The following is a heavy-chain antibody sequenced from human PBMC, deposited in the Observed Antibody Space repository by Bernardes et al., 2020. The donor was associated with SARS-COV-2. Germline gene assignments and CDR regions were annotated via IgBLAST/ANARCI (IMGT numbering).Heavy chain of an antibody. V-gene: IGHV3-23*01. CDR1: GFTFGSTV. Sequence: GGSLRLSCAASGFTFGSTVMTWVRQAPGKGLEWVSSFDDSGVNTGYADSVRGRFTISRDNSEDTLFLQMSSLRVEDTAVYYCATADQISGWYAFDCWGQGTLVTVSS. D-gene: IGHD6-19*01. CDR3: ATADQISGWYAFDC. CDR2: FDDSGVNT. J-gene: IGHJ4*02.